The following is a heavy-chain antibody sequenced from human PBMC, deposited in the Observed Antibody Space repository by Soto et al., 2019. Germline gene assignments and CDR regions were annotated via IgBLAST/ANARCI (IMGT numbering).Heavy chain of an antibody. D-gene: IGHD3-22*01. CDR1: GYTFTSYA. J-gene: IGHJ4*02. CDR3: AKDYYDSSGYYAPELLIDY. V-gene: IGHV1-3*01. Sequence: QVQLVQSGAEVKKPGASVKVSCKASGYTFTSYAMHWVRQAPGQRLEWMGWINAGNGNTKYSQKFQGRVTITRDTSESTAYMKLSSVSSEDTAVYYCAKDYYDSSGYYAPELLIDYWGKGNLVNVSS. CDR2: INAGNGNT.